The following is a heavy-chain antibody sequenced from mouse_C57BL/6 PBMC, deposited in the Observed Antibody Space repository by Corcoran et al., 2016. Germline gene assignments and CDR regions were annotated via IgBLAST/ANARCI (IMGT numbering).Heavy chain of an antibody. Sequence: EVQLQQSGPELVKPGASVKISCKASGYTFTDYYMNWVKQSHGKSLEWIGDINPNNGGTSYNQKFKGKATLTVDKSSSTAYMELRSLTSEDSAVYYCAKISHYYGTLGLDYWGQGTTLTVSS. J-gene: IGHJ2*01. CDR2: INPNNGGT. CDR1: GYTFTDYY. D-gene: IGHD1-1*01. V-gene: IGHV1-26*01. CDR3: AKISHYYGTLGLDY.